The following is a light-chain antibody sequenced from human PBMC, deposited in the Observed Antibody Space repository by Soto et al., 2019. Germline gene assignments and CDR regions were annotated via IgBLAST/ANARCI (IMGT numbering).Light chain of an antibody. CDR2: EVV. J-gene: IGLJ7*01. CDR1: KNDIGVYDF. V-gene: IGLV2-8*01. CDR3: KSYAGSNTYV. Sequence: QSVLTQPPSASGSPGQSVTISCTGIKNDIGVYDFVSWYQHHPGKAPRLIIYEVVQRPSGVPDRFSGSKSGNTASLTVSGLQAADEADYFCKSYAGSNTYVFGSGTQLTVL.